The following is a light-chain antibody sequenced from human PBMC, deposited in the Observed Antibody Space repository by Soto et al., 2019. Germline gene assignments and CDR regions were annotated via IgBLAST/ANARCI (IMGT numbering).Light chain of an antibody. Sequence: QSALTQPPSASGSPGQSVTISCTGTSSDVGGYNFVSWYQQHPGKAPKFMIYEVTKRPSGVPDRFSGSKSGNTASLTVSGLQAEDEADYYCSSYAGGIKWVFGGGTKVIVL. J-gene: IGLJ3*02. CDR3: SSYAGGIKWV. CDR1: SSDVGGYNF. CDR2: EVT. V-gene: IGLV2-8*01.